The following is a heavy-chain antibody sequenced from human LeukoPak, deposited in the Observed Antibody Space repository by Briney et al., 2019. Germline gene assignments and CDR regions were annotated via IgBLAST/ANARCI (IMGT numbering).Heavy chain of an antibody. J-gene: IGHJ4*02. Sequence: PSETLSLTCTVSGDSITSNTYYWAWIRQSPGKGLEWIGNIYYSGTTYYSPSLKSRATMSVDTSKNQFFLNLSSVTAADTAVCYCAREHYYGTGSPKHFDCWGLGTLVTVSS. CDR3: AREHYYGTGSPKHFDC. D-gene: IGHD3-10*01. CDR1: GDSITSNTYY. V-gene: IGHV4-39*07. CDR2: IYYSGTT.